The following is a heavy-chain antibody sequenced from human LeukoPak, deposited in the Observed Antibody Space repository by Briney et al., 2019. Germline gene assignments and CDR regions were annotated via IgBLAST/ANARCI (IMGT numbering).Heavy chain of an antibody. CDR1: GFTFSSYA. J-gene: IGHJ4*02. CDR2: ISGSGGST. Sequence: GGSLRLSCAASGFTFSSYAMHWVRQAPGKGLEWVSAISGSGGSTYYADSVKGRFTISRDNSKNTLYLQMNSLRAEDTAVYYCAKYSKGSIAAGFDYWGQGTLVTVSS. D-gene: IGHD6-6*01. V-gene: IGHV3-23*01. CDR3: AKYSKGSIAAGFDY.